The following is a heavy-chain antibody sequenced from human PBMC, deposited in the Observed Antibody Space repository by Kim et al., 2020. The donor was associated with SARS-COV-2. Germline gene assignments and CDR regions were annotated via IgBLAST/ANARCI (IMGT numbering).Heavy chain of an antibody. V-gene: IGHV1-18*04. J-gene: IGHJ4*02. CDR1: GYTFTSYG. Sequence: ASVKVSCKASGYTFTSYGISWVRQAPGQGLEWMGWISAYNGNTNYAQKLQGRVTMTTDTSTSTAYMELRSLRSDYTAVYYCARVRTRTYYYDSSGYYYDFDYWGQGTLVTVSS. CDR2: ISAYNGNT. CDR3: ARVRTRTYYYDSSGYYYDFDY. D-gene: IGHD3-22*01.